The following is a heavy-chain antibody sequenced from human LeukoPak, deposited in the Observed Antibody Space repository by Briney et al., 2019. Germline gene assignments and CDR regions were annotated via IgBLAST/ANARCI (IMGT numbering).Heavy chain of an antibody. CDR1: GFTFSGSA. CDR3: TRYSSSDNWFDP. J-gene: IGHJ5*02. Sequence: GGSLRLSCAASGFTFSGSAMHWVRQASGKGLEWVGRIRNKANSYAIAYTASVKGRFTISRDDSKNTAYLQMNSLKTEDTAVYYCTRYSSSDNWFDPWGQGTPVTVSS. CDR2: IRNKANSYAI. D-gene: IGHD6-6*01. V-gene: IGHV3-73*01.